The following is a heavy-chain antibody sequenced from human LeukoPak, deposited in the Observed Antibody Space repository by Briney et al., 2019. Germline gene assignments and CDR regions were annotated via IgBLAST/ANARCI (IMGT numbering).Heavy chain of an antibody. D-gene: IGHD5-12*01. J-gene: IGHJ4*02. Sequence: SETLSLTCTVSGGSISSSSYYWGWIRQPPGKGLEWIGSIYYSGSTYYNPSLKSRVTISVDTSKNQFSLKLSPVTAADTAVYYCARQAVWATLMGGLWGQGTLVTVSS. V-gene: IGHV4-39*01. CDR1: GGSISSSSYY. CDR3: ARQAVWATLMGGL. CDR2: IYYSGST.